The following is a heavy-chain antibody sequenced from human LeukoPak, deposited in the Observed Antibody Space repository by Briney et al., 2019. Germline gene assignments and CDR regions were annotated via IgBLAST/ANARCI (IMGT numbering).Heavy chain of an antibody. CDR3: ARSRLEMATIPVEFDY. CDR1: GFTFSGYS. Sequence: GGSLRLSCAASGFTFSGYSMNWVRQAPGKGLEWVSYISSSSSTIYYADSVKGRFTISRDNAKNSLYLQMNSLRAEDTAVYYCARSRLEMATIPVEFDYWGQGTLVTVSS. J-gene: IGHJ4*02. D-gene: IGHD5-24*01. CDR2: ISSSSSTI. V-gene: IGHV3-48*04.